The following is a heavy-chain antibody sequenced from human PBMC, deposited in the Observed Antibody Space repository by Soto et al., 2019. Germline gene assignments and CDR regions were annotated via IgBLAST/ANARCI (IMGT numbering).Heavy chain of an antibody. J-gene: IGHJ6*03. D-gene: IGHD6-6*01. CDR3: ASLRYSSSSGSRPYYMDV. CDR2: INHSGST. V-gene: IGHV4-34*01. Sequence: SETLSLTCAVYGGSFSGYYWSWIRQPPGKGLEWIGEINHSGSTNYNPSVKSRVTISVDTSKNQFSLKLSSVTAADTAVYYCASLRYSSSSGSRPYYMDVWGKGTTVTVSS. CDR1: GGSFSGYY.